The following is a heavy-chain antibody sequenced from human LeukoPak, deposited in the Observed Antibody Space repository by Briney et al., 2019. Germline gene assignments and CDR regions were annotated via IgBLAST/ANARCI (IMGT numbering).Heavy chain of an antibody. CDR2: INHSGST. V-gene: IGHV4-34*01. CDR3: ARFLVRGYCSGGSCSRWFDP. CDR1: GGSFSGYY. D-gene: IGHD2-15*01. J-gene: IGHJ5*02. Sequence: SETLSLTCAVYGGSFSGYYWSWIRQPPGKGLEWIGEINHSGSTNYNPSLKSRVTISVDTSKNQFSLKLSSVTAADTAVYYCARFLVRGYCSGGSCSRWFDPWGQGTLVTVSS.